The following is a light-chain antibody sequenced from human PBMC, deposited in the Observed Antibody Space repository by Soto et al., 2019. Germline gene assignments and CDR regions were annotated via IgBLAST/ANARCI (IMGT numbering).Light chain of an antibody. Sequence: EIVLTQSPATLSVSPGERVTLSCRASESVDIKLAWYQQKPGQAPRLLIYDASNRATGIPARFSGSGSGTEFTLTISSLQPEDFATYYCQQLNSYPLTFGPGTKVDIK. J-gene: IGKJ3*01. CDR3: QQLNSYPLT. V-gene: IGKV3D-15*01. CDR1: ESVDIK. CDR2: DAS.